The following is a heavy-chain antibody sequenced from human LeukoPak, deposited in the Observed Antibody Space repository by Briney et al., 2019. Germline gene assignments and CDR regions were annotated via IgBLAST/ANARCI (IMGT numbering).Heavy chain of an antibody. CDR1: GGSISSYY. D-gene: IGHD6-13*01. J-gene: IGHJ5*02. CDR2: IYTSGIT. Sequence: SETLSLTCTVSGGSISSYYWSWIRQPAGKGLEWIGRIYTSGITYYNPSLKSRVIISVETSKNQFSLKLSSATAADTAVYYCARAAAGTSGFDPWGQGTLVTVSS. CDR3: ARAAAGTSGFDP. V-gene: IGHV4-4*07.